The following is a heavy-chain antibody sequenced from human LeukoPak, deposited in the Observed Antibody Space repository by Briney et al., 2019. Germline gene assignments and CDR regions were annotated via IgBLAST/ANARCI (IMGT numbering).Heavy chain of an antibody. J-gene: IGHJ3*02. CDR3: STVPHTSMPTWSAFDT. CDR2: ISSSGGGT. Sequence: GGSLGLSCAASGLTFSNFAMTWVRQTPGKGLEWVSAISSSGGGTFYAHSVKGRFTISRDNSKNTVSLQMNNLRAEDAALYDFSTVPHTSMPTWSAFDTWGQGTMVTVSS. CDR1: GLTFSNFA. D-gene: IGHD5-18*01. V-gene: IGHV3-23*01.